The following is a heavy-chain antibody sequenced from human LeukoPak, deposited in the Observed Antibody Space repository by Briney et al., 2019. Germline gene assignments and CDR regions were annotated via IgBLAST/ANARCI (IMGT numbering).Heavy chain of an antibody. CDR3: ARRRKDLNWFDP. J-gene: IGHJ5*02. CDR1: GDSISNSDYY. CDR2: INYSGRT. V-gene: IGHV4-39*01. Sequence: KPSETLSLTCTVSGDSISNSDYYWGWIRQPPGKGLEWIALINYSGRTFYNPSLRSRVTISVDMSKNQFSLNLNSVTAADTAVYYCARRRKDLNWFDPWGQGTLATVSS.